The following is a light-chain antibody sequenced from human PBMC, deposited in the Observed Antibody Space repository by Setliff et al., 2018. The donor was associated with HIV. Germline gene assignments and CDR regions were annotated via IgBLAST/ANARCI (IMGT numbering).Light chain of an antibody. Sequence: SVLTQPPSASETPGQRVTISCSGNSSNVGSNTVNWYQQLPGTAPKLLVFSNNQRPSGVPDRFSGSKSDTSASLVISGLQSEDEADYICATWDDSLNSPVFGGGTKVTVL. CDR3: ATWDDSLNSPV. CDR1: SSNVGSNT. CDR2: SNN. V-gene: IGLV1-44*01. J-gene: IGLJ3*02.